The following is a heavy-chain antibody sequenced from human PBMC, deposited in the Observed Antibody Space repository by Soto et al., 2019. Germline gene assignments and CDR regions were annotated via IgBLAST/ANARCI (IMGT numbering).Heavy chain of an antibody. J-gene: IGHJ1*01. Sequence: QVQLQESGPGLVKPSQTLSLTCTVSGGSISSGGYYWSWIRQHPGKGLERIGYIYYSGSTYYNPYLRRRVTLSVDTSKNQFSLQLSSVSAADTAVYYCARVCAEYYDRAECFQHWGQGTLVTVSS. V-gene: IGHV4-31*03. CDR2: IYYSGST. CDR3: ARVCAEYYDRAECFQH. CDR1: GGSISSGGYY. D-gene: IGHD3-10*02.